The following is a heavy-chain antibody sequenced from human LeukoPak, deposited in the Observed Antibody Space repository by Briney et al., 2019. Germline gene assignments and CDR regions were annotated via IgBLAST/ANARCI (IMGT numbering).Heavy chain of an antibody. J-gene: IGHJ4*02. CDR3: ARAVGLGPFFDY. Sequence: GRSLTLSCAASGFTFSSYAMHWVRQAPGKGLEWVAVISYVGSNKYYADSVKGRFTISRDNSKNTVYLQMNTLSAEDTAVYYCARAVGLGPFFDYWGQGTLVTVSS. D-gene: IGHD3-16*01. CDR1: GFTFSSYA. CDR2: ISYVGSNK. V-gene: IGHV3-30-3*01.